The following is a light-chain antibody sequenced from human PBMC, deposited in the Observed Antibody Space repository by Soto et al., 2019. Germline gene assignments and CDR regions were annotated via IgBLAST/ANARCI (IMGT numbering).Light chain of an antibody. Sequence: QSVLTQPPSASGAPGQRVTISCSGSSSNIGSTYVYWYQQLPGTAPKLLIYRNNQRPSGVPDRFSGSKSGTSASLAISGLRSEDEAEYDCAAWDDSPSGWVFGGGTKLTVL. J-gene: IGLJ3*02. V-gene: IGLV1-47*01. CDR1: SSNIGSTY. CDR3: AAWDDSPSGWV. CDR2: RNN.